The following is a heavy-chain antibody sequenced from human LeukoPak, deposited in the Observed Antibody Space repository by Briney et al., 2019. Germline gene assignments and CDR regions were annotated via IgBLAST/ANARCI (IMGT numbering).Heavy chain of an antibody. CDR2: INPNSGGT. CDR1: GYTFTGYY. Sequence: AASVKVSCKASGYTFTGYYMHWVRQAPGQGLEWMGWINPNSGGTNYAQKFQGRVTMTRDTSISTAYMELSRLRSDDTAVYYCARDHTPLGYCSSTSCREHAFDIWGQGTMVTVSS. CDR3: ARDHTPLGYCSSTSCREHAFDI. V-gene: IGHV1-2*02. D-gene: IGHD2-2*01. J-gene: IGHJ3*02.